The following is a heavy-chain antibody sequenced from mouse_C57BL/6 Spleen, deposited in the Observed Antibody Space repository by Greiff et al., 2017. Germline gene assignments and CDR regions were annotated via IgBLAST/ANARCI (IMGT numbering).Heavy chain of an antibody. V-gene: IGHV1-64*01. J-gene: IGHJ3*01. Sequence: QVQLQQSGAELVKPGASVKLSCKASGYTFTSYWMHWVKQRPGQGLEWIGMIHPNSGSTNFNEKFKSKATLTVDKSSSTAYMQLSSLTSEDSAVYYCARDHQTRFAYWGQGTLVTVSA. CDR2: IHPNSGST. CDR1: GYTFTSYW. CDR3: ARDHQTRFAY.